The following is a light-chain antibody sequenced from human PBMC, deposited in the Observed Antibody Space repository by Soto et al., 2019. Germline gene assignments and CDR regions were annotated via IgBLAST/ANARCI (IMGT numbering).Light chain of an antibody. CDR3: QQHDEWPIT. V-gene: IGKV3-15*01. J-gene: IGKJ4*01. CDR1: QNVTTR. CDR2: DAF. Sequence: EKVMTQSPATLSVSPGERATLSCRASQNVTTRLAWYQQKPGQAPRLLIYDAFTRATGIPARFSGSASGTAFTLTISSLQSADFAVSYCQQHDEWPITFGGGTKVEIK.